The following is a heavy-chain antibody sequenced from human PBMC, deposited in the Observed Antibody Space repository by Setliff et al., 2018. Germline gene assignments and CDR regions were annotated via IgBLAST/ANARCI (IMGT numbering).Heavy chain of an antibody. J-gene: IGHJ4*02. Sequence: SETLSLTCTFSGGSTGVSEYYWGWVRQSPGKGLEWIGSAYAGGGTYYNPSLQSRITISVDTSKNQFSLKLSSVTAADTAVYFCARGRNVAARLFDSWGQGTLVTVSS. CDR1: GGSTGVSEYY. V-gene: IGHV4-39*07. D-gene: IGHD6-6*01. CDR3: ARGRNVAARLFDS. CDR2: AYAGGGT.